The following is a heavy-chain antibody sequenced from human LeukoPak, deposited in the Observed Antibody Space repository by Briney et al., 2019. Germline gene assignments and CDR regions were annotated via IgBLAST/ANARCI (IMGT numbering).Heavy chain of an antibody. D-gene: IGHD3-22*01. CDR2: INHSGST. CDR3: ARGPYYYDSSGYLHFDY. CDR1: GGSFSGYY. J-gene: IGHJ4*02. Sequence: SETLSLTCAVYGGSFSGYYWSWIRLPPGKGLEWIGEINHSGSTNYNPSLKSRVTISVDTSKNQFSLKLSSVTAADTAVYYCARGPYYYDSSGYLHFDYWGQGTLVTVSS. V-gene: IGHV4-34*01.